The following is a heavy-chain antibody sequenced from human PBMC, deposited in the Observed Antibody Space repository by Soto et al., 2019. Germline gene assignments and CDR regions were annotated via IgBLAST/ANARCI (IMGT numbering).Heavy chain of an antibody. CDR3: ARVGYDFWSGYWGDMDV. D-gene: IGHD3-3*01. Sequence: ASVKVSCKASGYTFTGYYMHWVRQAPGQGLEWMGWINPNSGGTNYAQKFQGRVTMTRDTSISTAYMELSRLRADDTAVYYCARVGYDFWSGYWGDMDVWGQGTTVTVSS. J-gene: IGHJ6*02. CDR2: INPNSGGT. V-gene: IGHV1-2*02. CDR1: GYTFTGYY.